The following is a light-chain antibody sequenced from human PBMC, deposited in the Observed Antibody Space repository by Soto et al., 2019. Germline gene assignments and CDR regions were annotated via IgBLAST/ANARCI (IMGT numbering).Light chain of an antibody. J-gene: IGKJ4*02. CDR1: QSVSSSY. Sequence: EIVLTQSPGTLSLSPGERATLSCRASQSVSSSYLAWYQQKPGQAPRLLIYGASSRATGIPDRFSGSGSGKDFILTIRRLEPEDLVVYVCQQYATPLTFGGGTRVDIK. CDR2: GAS. CDR3: QQYATPLT. V-gene: IGKV3-20*01.